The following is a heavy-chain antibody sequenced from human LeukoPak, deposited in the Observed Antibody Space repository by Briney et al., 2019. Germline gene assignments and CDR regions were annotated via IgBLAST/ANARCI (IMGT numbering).Heavy chain of an antibody. CDR3: ARVQIAAKAFDI. CDR2: IYYSGST. Sequence: SETLSLTCTVSGGSISSGGYYWSWIRQHPGTGLEWIGYIYYSGSTYYNPSLKSRVTISVDTSKNQFSLKLSSVTAADTAVYYCARVQIAAKAFDIRGQGTMVTVSS. J-gene: IGHJ3*02. CDR1: GGSISSGGYY. V-gene: IGHV4-31*03. D-gene: IGHD6-13*01.